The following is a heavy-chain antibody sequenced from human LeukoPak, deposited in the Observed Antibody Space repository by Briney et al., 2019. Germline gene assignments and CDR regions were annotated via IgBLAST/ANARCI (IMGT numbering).Heavy chain of an antibody. D-gene: IGHD5-12*01. CDR2: IIPIFGTA. Sequence: ASVKVSCKASGGTFSSYAISWVRQAPGQGLEWMGGIIPIFGTANYAQKFQGRVTITTDESTSTAYMELSSLRSEDTAVYYCARTPPYSGYAENDYWGQGTLVTVSS. J-gene: IGHJ4*02. CDR3: ARTPPYSGYAENDY. CDR1: GGTFSSYA. V-gene: IGHV1-69*05.